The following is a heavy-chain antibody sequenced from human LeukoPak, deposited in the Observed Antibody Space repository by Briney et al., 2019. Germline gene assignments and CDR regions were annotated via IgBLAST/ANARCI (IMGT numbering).Heavy chain of an antibody. J-gene: IGHJ1*01. CDR3: ARTYYDFWSGYRNEYFQH. CDR2: IYYSGST. V-gene: IGHV4-30-4*01. CDR1: GGSINSGDYY. Sequence: SETLSLTCTVSGGSINSGDYYWSWIRQPPGKGLEWIGYIYYSGSTYYNPSLKSRVTISVDTSKNQFSLKLSSVTVADTAVYYCARTYYDFWSGYRNEYFQHWGQGTLVTVSS. D-gene: IGHD3-3*01.